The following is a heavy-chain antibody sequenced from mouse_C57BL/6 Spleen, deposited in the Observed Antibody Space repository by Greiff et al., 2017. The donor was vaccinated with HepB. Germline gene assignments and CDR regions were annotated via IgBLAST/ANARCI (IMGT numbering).Heavy chain of an antibody. J-gene: IGHJ2*01. CDR1: GYAFSSYW. CDR3: ARFPITTVVATGNY. CDR2: IYPGDGAT. Sequence: VQLQQSGAELVKPGASVKISCKASGYAFSSYWMNWVKQRPGKGLEWIGQIYPGDGATNYNGKFKGKATLTADKSSSTAYMQRSSLTSEDSAVDVCARFPITTVVATGNYWGQGTTLTVSS. D-gene: IGHD1-1*01. V-gene: IGHV1-80*01.